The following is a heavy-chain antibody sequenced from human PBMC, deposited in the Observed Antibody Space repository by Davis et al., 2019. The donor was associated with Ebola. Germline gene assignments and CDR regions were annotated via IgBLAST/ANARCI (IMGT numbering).Heavy chain of an antibody. D-gene: IGHD4-11*01. V-gene: IGHV3-74*01. CDR2: INSDGSST. CDR1: GFTFSSYW. CDR3: ARDEATVNPLDY. J-gene: IGHJ4*02. Sequence: GESLKISCAASGFTFSSYWMHWVRQAPGKGLVWVSRINSDGSSTSYADSVKGRFTISRDNAKNTLYLQMNSLRAEDTAVYYCARDEATVNPLDYWGQGTLVTVSS.